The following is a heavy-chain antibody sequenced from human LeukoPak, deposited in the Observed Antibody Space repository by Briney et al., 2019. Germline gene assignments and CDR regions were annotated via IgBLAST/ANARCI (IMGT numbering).Heavy chain of an antibody. CDR1: GYSISSGYY. J-gene: IGHJ3*02. V-gene: IGHV4-38-2*02. Sequence: PSETLSLTCTVSGYSISSGYYWGWIRQPPGKGLEWIGRIFASGTTKYNPSLKSRVTMSVETPKNQFSLKLSSVTAADTAVYYCAREGSAFDIWGQGTMVTVSS. CDR3: AREGSAFDI. CDR2: IFASGTT.